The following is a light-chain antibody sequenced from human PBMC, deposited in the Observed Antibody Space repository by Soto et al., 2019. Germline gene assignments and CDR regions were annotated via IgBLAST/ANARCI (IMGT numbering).Light chain of an antibody. CDR3: QQSYNTPLT. Sequence: DIQMTQSPSSLSASVGDRVTITCRASQSISSYLNWYQQKPGKAPKLLIYAASSLQSGVPSRFSGSGSGTDFTLTISSLQPEDFATYYCQQSYNTPLTFGQGTKV. CDR1: QSISSY. J-gene: IGKJ1*01. V-gene: IGKV1-39*01. CDR2: AAS.